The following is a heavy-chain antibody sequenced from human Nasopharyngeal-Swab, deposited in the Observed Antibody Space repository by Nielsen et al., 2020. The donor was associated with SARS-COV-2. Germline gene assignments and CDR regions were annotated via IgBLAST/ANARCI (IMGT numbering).Heavy chain of an antibody. CDR1: GGSISSSSYY. CDR2: NNESGST. V-gene: IGHV4-39*01. D-gene: IGHD3-3*01. J-gene: IGHJ4*01. CDR3: ARLLTIFGVVSAAIDY. Sequence: SETLSLTCTVSGGSISSSSYYWGWIRQPPGKGLEWIGNNNESGSTYYNPYLKSRVTISVDTCQNQFSLKLSSVTAADTAVYYCARLLTIFGVVSAAIDYWGHGTLVTVSS.